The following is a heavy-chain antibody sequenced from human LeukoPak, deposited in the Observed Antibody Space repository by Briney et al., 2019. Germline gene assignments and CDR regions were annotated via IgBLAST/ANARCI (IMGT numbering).Heavy chain of an antibody. CDR2: INHSGST. Sequence: SETLSLTCTVSGGSISSYYWSWIRQPPGKGLEWIGEINHSGSTNYNPSLKSRVTISVDTSKNQFSLKLSSVTAADTAVYFCARHRVTMVRGVTFYYYYYMDVWGKGITVTISS. CDR3: ARHRVTMVRGVTFYYYYYMDV. J-gene: IGHJ6*03. D-gene: IGHD3-10*01. CDR1: GGSISSYY. V-gene: IGHV4-34*01.